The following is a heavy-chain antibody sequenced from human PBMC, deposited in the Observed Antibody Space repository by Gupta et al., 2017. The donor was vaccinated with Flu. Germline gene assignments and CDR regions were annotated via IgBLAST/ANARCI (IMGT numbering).Heavy chain of an antibody. D-gene: IGHD6-19*01. Sequence: GPGLVKPSQTLSLTCTVSGGSISSGSYYWSWIRQPAGKGLEWIGRIYTSGSTNYNPSLKSRVTISVDTSKNQFSLKLSSVTAADTAVYYCARVRCAPQLVLDSSGWYGRDCEGYFDLWGRGTLVTVSS. CDR1: GGSISSGSYY. CDR3: ARVRCAPQLVLDSSGWYGRDCEGYFDL. J-gene: IGHJ2*01. V-gene: IGHV4-61*02. CDR2: IYTSGST.